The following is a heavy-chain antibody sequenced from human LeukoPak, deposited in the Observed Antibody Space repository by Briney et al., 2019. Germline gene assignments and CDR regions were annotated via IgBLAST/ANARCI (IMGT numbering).Heavy chain of an antibody. Sequence: GGSLRLSCAASGFTFSRNWMSWVRQAPGKGLEWVSYISSSGSTIYYADSVKGRFTISRDNAKNSLYLQMNSLRAEDTAVYYCARDCGGGSCYGPYDAFDIWGQGTMVTVSS. CDR3: ARDCGGGSCYGPYDAFDI. D-gene: IGHD2-15*01. CDR1: GFTFSRNW. CDR2: ISSSGSTI. V-gene: IGHV3-48*03. J-gene: IGHJ3*02.